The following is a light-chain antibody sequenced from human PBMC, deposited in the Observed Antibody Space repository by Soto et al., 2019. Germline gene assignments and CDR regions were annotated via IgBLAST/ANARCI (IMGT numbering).Light chain of an antibody. CDR2: AVG. CDR1: SNDVGGYNY. CDR3: CSYAGSYSLV. J-gene: IGLJ2*01. V-gene: IGLV2-11*01. Sequence: QSALTQPRSVSGSPGQSVTLSCTGTSNDVGGYNYVSWYQQYPGKAPTLMIYAVGKRPSGVPDRFSGSKSGNTASLIISGLQAEDEADYYCCSYAGSYSLVFGGGTKLTVL.